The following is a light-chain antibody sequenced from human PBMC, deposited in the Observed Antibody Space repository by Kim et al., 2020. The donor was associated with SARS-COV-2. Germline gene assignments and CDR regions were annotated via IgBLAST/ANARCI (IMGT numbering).Light chain of an antibody. Sequence: AAVGGRVTSTCRARQGISSYLAWVQQKPGKVPKRLIYAACSLQSGVPARFSGSGSGTEFTLKISSLQPEDFATYYCLQHDSYPLTVGGGTKVEIK. CDR1: QGISSY. V-gene: IGKV1-17*03. CDR2: AAC. CDR3: LQHDSYPLT. J-gene: IGKJ4*01.